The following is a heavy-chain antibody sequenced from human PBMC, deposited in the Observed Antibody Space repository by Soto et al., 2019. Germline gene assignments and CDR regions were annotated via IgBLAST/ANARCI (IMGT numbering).Heavy chain of an antibody. V-gene: IGHV3-13*04. J-gene: IGHJ4*02. CDR2: TRTAGDT. Sequence: EVQLVESGGGLVQPGGSLRLSCAASGFTFSSYDMHWVRQGTGKGLEWVSGTRTAGDTYYPGSVKGRFTISRENAKNSLYRQMNSLRAGDTGVYYCARATVATPYYFDYWGQGTLVTVSS. CDR1: GFTFSSYD. CDR3: ARATVATPYYFDY. D-gene: IGHD1-1*01.